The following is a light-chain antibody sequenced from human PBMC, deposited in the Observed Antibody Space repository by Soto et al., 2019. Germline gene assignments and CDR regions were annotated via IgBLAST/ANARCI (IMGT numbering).Light chain of an antibody. CDR2: LNSDGSH. CDR1: SGHSSYA. Sequence: QPVLTQSPSASASLGASVKLTCTLSSGHSSYAIAWHQQQPEKGPRYLMKLNSDGSHSKGDGIPDRFSGSSSGAERYLIIPSLQSEDEADYYCQTWGTGIHVFGTGTKVTVL. V-gene: IGLV4-69*01. CDR3: QTWGTGIHV. J-gene: IGLJ1*01.